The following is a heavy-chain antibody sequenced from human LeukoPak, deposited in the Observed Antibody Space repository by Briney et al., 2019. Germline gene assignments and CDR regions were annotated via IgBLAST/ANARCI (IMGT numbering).Heavy chain of an antibody. CDR1: GFTVSSNY. CDR3: ARCIAGFDAFDI. Sequence: GGSLRLSCAASGFTVSSNYVSWVRQAPGKGLEWVSVIYSGGSTYYADSVKGRFTISRDNSKNTLYLQMNSLRAEDTAVYYCARCIAGFDAFDIWGQGTMVTVSS. J-gene: IGHJ3*02. V-gene: IGHV3-53*01. CDR2: IYSGGST. D-gene: IGHD6-13*01.